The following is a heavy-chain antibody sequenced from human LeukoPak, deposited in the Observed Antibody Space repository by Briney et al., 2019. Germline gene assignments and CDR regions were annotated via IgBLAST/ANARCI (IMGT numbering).Heavy chain of an antibody. J-gene: IGHJ4*02. CDR2: ISYDGSNK. V-gene: IGHV3-30*18. CDR1: AFTFSSYG. CDR3: AKGVSGWYFDY. D-gene: IGHD6-19*01. Sequence: PGGSLRLSCAASAFTFSSYGMHWVRQAPGKGLGWVAVISYDGSNKYYADSVKGRFTISRDNSKNTLYLQMNSLRAEDTAVYYCAKGVSGWYFDYWGQGTLVTASS.